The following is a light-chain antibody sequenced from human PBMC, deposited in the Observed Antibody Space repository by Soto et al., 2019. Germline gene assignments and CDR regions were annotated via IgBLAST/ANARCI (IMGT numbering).Light chain of an antibody. Sequence: DIQMTQSPSTLSAVVGDRVTISFRASQSISTWLAWYQQKPGKAPKLLIYKASNLESGVPSRFSGSGSGTEFSLTFSSLQVDDFATYYCQQYYSFPWTFGQGTKVDIK. J-gene: IGKJ1*01. CDR1: QSISTW. CDR3: QQYYSFPWT. CDR2: KAS. V-gene: IGKV1-5*03.